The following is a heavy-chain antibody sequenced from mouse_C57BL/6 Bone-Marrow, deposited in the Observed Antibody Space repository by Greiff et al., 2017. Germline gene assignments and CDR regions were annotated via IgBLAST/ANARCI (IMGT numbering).Heavy chain of an antibody. CDR2: IYPRSGNT. CDR3: AILLRQYFDV. V-gene: IGHV1-81*01. CDR1: GYTFTSYG. D-gene: IGHD1-1*01. Sequence: VKLMESGAELARPGASVKLSCKASGYTFTSYGISWVKQRTGQGLEWIGEIYPRSGNTYYNEKFKGKATLTADKSSSTAYMELRSLTSEDSAVYFCAILLRQYFDVWGTGTTVTVSS. J-gene: IGHJ1*03.